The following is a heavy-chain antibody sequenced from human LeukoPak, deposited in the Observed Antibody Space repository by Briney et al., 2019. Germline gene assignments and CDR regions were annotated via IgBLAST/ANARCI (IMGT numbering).Heavy chain of an antibody. J-gene: IGHJ4*02. D-gene: IGHD6-13*01. CDR2: ISAYNGNT. V-gene: IGHV1-18*01. CDR1: GYPSTSYG. Sequence: GASVKVSCKASGYPSTSYGISWVRRAPGQGLEWMGWISAYNGNTNYAQKLQGRVTMTTDTSTSTAYMELRSLRSDDTAVYYCASGIAAAGTVFDYWGQGTLVTVSS. CDR3: ASGIAAAGTVFDY.